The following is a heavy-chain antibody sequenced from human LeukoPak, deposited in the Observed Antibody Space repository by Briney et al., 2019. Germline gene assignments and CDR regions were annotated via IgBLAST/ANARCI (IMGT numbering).Heavy chain of an antibody. CDR3: ARKSALTYCSGGSCYLFDY. J-gene: IGHJ4*02. CDR1: GFTFSNYA. V-gene: IGHV3-23*01. D-gene: IGHD2-15*01. Sequence: GGSLRLSCAASGFTFSNYAMSWVRQAPGKGLEWVSAINDSGGSTYYADSVKGRFTISRDNSKNTLYLQMNSLRAEDTALYYCARKSALTYCSGGSCYLFDYWGQGTLVTVSS. CDR2: INDSGGST.